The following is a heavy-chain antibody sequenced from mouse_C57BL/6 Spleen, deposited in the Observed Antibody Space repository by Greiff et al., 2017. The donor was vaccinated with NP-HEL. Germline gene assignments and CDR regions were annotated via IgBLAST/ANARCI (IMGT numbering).Heavy chain of an antibody. V-gene: IGHV1-53*01. Sequence: VQLQQPGTELVKPGASVKLSCKASGYTFTSYWMHWVKQRPGQGLEWIGNINPSNGGTNYNEKFKSKATLTVDKSSSTAYMQLSSLTSEDSAVYYCAIYGNPYYYAMDYWGQGTSVTVSS. CDR2: INPSNGGT. D-gene: IGHD2-1*01. J-gene: IGHJ4*01. CDR1: GYTFTSYW. CDR3: AIYGNPYYYAMDY.